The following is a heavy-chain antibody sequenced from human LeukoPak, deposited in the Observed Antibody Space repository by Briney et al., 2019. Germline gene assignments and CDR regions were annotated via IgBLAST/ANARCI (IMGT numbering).Heavy chain of an antibody. CDR1: GYTFTGYY. Sequence: GASVKVSCKASGYTFTGYYMHWVRQAPGQGLEWMGWINPNSGGTNYAQKFQGRVTMTRDTSTSTAYMELSRLRSDDTAVYYCARDPGYCSGGSCYQDYWGQGTLVTVSS. J-gene: IGHJ4*02. V-gene: IGHV1-2*02. CDR2: INPNSGGT. CDR3: ARDPGYCSGGSCYQDY. D-gene: IGHD2-15*01.